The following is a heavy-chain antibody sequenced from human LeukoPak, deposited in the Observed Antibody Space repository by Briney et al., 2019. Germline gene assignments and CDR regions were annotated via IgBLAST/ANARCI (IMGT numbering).Heavy chain of an antibody. CDR3: ARGDDSSGYYSWYFDL. CDR1: SGSISSSTYY. CDR2: IYYSGST. J-gene: IGHJ2*01. D-gene: IGHD3-22*01. Sequence: PSETLSLTCTVSSGSISSSTYYWGWIRQPPGRGLDWIGSIYYSGSTYYNPSLKSRVTISVDTSKNQFSLKLSSATAADTAVYYCARGDDSSGYYSWYFDLWGRGTLVTVSS. V-gene: IGHV4-39*07.